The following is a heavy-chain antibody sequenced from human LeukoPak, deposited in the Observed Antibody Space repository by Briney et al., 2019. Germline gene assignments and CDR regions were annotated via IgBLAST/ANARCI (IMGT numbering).Heavy chain of an antibody. CDR3: VVVVEPPDADGFDV. CDR1: GFTFGNSW. D-gene: IGHD1-14*01. CDR2: INADGSTT. J-gene: IGHJ3*01. V-gene: IGHV3-74*01. Sequence: PGGSLSLSCAASGFTFGNSWVHWVRQAPGKGLVWVSLINADGSTTTYADSVKGRFTISRDNARNTLSLQMNSLTIEDTAVYYCVVVVEPPDADGFDVWGQGTMITVSS.